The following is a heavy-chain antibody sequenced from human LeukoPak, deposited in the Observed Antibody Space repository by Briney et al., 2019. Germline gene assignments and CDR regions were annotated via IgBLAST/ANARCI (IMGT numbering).Heavy chain of an antibody. D-gene: IGHD1-26*01. CDR1: GFTFDDYA. J-gene: IGHJ4*02. V-gene: IGHV3-9*01. Sequence: GGSLTLSCAASGFTFDDYAMHWVRHAPGKGLEWVSGISWNSGSIGYADSVKGRFTISRDNAKNSLYLQMNSLRAEDTALYYCAKDKGSGSLGGSYDYWGQGTLVTVSS. CDR2: ISWNSGSI. CDR3: AKDKGSGSLGGSYDY.